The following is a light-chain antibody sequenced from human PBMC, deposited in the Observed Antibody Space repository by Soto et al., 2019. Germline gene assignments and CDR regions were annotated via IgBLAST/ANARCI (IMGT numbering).Light chain of an antibody. Sequence: QSALTQPASVSGSPGQSITISCTGTSSDVGGYKYVSWYQHHSGKVPRLIIYEVNKRPSGVPDRFSGSKSGNTASLIVSGLQAEDEADYYCSSYGGSNNFVVFGGGTKLTVL. CDR2: EVN. CDR1: SSDVGGYKY. J-gene: IGLJ2*01. V-gene: IGLV2-8*01. CDR3: SSYGGSNNFVV.